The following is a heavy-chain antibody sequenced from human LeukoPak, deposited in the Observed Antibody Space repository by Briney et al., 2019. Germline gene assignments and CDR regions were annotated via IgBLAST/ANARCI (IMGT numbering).Heavy chain of an antibody. V-gene: IGHV1-69*06. CDR3: ARDPASITIFGVVIGDDNWFDP. Sequence: GSSVKVSCKASGGTFSSYAISWVRQAPGQGLEWMGRIIPIFGTANYAQKFQGRVTITADKSTSTAYMELSSLRSEDTAVYYCARDPASITIFGVVIGDDNWFDPWGKGTLVTVSS. CDR2: IIPIFGTA. J-gene: IGHJ5*02. D-gene: IGHD3-3*01. CDR1: GGTFSSYA.